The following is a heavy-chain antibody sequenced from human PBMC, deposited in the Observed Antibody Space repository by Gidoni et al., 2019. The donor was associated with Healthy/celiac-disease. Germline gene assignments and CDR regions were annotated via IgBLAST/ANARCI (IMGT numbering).Heavy chain of an antibody. CDR2: INHSVST. Sequence: QVQLQQWGAGLLKPSETLSLTCAVYGGSFSGYYWSWLRQPPGKGLEWIGEINHSVSTNYNPSLKSRVTISVDTSKNQFSLKLSSVTAADTAVYYCARGGPYSSSLVRHKPHYFDYWGQGTLVTVSS. CDR1: GGSFSGYY. D-gene: IGHD6-6*01. J-gene: IGHJ4*02. CDR3: ARGGPYSSSLVRHKPHYFDY. V-gene: IGHV4-34*01.